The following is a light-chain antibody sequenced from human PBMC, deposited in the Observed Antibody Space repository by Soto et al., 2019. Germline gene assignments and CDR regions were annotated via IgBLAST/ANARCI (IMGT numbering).Light chain of an antibody. CDR1: SSDVGSFNF. CDR3: CSDAGSSTYV. V-gene: IGLV2-23*02. Sequence: QSVLTHPASVSGSPGQSVTISCTRTSSDVGSFNFVSWYQQHPGKAPKVVIYEVTKRPSGVSNRFSGSKSGNTASLTIYGLQADDEADYYCCSDAGSSTYVFGTGTKVTVL. CDR2: EVT. J-gene: IGLJ1*01.